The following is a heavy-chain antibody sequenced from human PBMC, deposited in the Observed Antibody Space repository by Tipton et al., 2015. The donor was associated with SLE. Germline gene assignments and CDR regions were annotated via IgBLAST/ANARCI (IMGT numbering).Heavy chain of an antibody. CDR3: ARVPLHYDISDAFDI. Sequence: SLSCTVSGGSISSGDYYWSWIRQPPGKGLEWIGYIYYSGSTYYNPSLKSRVTISVDTSKNQFSLKLSSVTAADTAVYYCARVPLHYDISDAFDIWGQGTMVTVSS. CDR1: GGSISSGDYY. V-gene: IGHV4-30-4*01. D-gene: IGHD3-9*01. CDR2: IYYSGST. J-gene: IGHJ3*02.